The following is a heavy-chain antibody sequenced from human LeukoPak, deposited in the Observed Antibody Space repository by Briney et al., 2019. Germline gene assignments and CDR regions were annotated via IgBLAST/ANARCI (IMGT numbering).Heavy chain of an antibody. Sequence: SETLSLTCAVSGGSISSSNWWGWVRQPPGKGLEWIGEIYHSGSTNYNPSLKSRVTISVDRSKNQFSLKLSSVTAADTAVYYCARGRSGYDWNNWFDPWGQGTLVTVSS. CDR2: IYHSGST. J-gene: IGHJ5*02. CDR3: ARGRSGYDWNNWFDP. V-gene: IGHV4-4*02. CDR1: GGSISSSNW. D-gene: IGHD5-12*01.